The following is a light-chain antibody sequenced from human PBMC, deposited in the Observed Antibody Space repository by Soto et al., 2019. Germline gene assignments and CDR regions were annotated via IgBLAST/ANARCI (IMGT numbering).Light chain of an antibody. CDR2: SNN. CDR3: DAWADSLNGLYV. Sequence: QAVVTQPPSASGTPGQRVTITCSVSSSNIGSNTVNWYQQLPGTAHKLLIYSNNQRPSGVPDRFSGSKSGTSASLSISGLQSEDEDDSYCDAWADSLNGLYVFGTGTKLTVL. J-gene: IGLJ1*01. CDR1: SSNIGSNT. V-gene: IGLV1-44*01.